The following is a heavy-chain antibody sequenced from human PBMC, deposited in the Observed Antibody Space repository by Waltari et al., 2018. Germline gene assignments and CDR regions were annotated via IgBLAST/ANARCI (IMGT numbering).Heavy chain of an antibody. Sequence: EVQLVESGGGLVKPGGSLRLSCAASGFTFSSYSMNWVRQAPGKGLEWVSSISSSSSYIYYADSVKGRFTIPRDNAKNSLYLQMNSLRAEDTAVYYCASKERYCGGDCSLDYWGQGTLVTVSS. CDR3: ASKERYCGGDCSLDY. CDR2: ISSSSSYI. J-gene: IGHJ4*02. CDR1: GFTFSSYS. D-gene: IGHD2-21*01. V-gene: IGHV3-21*03.